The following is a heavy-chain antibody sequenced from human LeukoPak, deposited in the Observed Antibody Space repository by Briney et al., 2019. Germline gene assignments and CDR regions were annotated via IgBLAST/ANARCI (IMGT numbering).Heavy chain of an antibody. D-gene: IGHD3-10*01. CDR3: ARGRGPYGWFDP. Sequence: NPSETLSLTCTVSGGSISSSSYYWGWIRQPPGKGLEWIGSIYYSGSTYYNPSLKSRVTISVDTSKNQFSLKLSSVTAADTAVYYCARGRGPYGWFDPWGQGTLVIVSS. J-gene: IGHJ5*02. CDR2: IYYSGST. V-gene: IGHV4-39*01. CDR1: GGSISSSSYY.